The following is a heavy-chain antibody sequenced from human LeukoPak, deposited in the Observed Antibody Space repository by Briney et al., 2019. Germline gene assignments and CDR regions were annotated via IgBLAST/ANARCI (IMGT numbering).Heavy chain of an antibody. V-gene: IGHV4-59*01. Sequence: PSETLSLTCTVSGGSISSYYWSWIRQSPGKGLECIGYIHYTGSTNYNPSLKSRVTISVDTSKNQFSLKLSSVTAADTAVYYCARGRWNSGSYYDYWGQGTLVTVSS. CDR3: ARGRWNSGSYYDY. CDR1: GGSISSYY. J-gene: IGHJ4*02. D-gene: IGHD1-26*01. CDR2: IHYTGST.